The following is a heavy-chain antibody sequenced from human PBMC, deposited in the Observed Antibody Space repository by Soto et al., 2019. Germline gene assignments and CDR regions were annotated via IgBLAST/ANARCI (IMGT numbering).Heavy chain of an antibody. CDR3: ARAIGFSSGAFDI. Sequence: GSLRLSCAASGFTVSTKYLSWVRQAPGKGLEWVSVIYSGGSTYYADSVKCRFTISRDTSKNTLYLQMNSLRVEDTAVYYCARAIGFSSGAFDIWGQGTMVTVSS. CDR2: IYSGGST. D-gene: IGHD3-10*01. J-gene: IGHJ3*02. V-gene: IGHV3-53*01. CDR1: GFTVSTKY.